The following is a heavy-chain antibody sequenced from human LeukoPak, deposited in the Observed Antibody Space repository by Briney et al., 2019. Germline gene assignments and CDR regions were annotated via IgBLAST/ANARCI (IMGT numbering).Heavy chain of an antibody. Sequence: PGGSLRLSCAASGFRFSNHGMHWVRQAPGKGLEWVAALLYDGNTKHYADSVRGRFTISRDISKNTFYLQMNSLTAEDTAVYYCARDHRPEIQYYYMDVWGKGTTVAVSS. J-gene: IGHJ6*03. D-gene: IGHD1-14*01. CDR2: LLYDGNTK. CDR3: ARDHRPEIQYYYMDV. CDR1: GFRFSNHG. V-gene: IGHV3-33*01.